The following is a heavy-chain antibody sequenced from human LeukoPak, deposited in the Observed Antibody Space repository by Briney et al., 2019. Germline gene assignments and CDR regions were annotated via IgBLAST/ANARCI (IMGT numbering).Heavy chain of an antibody. D-gene: IGHD1-1*01. Sequence: PGGSLRLSCAASGVTFSSYWMSWVRQAPGKGLEWVANIKEDGSEKYYVDSVKGRFTISRDNTNTSLFLQMNSLRAEDTATYFCARRGTDASFSFFDVWGQGTMVTVSS. CDR3: ARRGTDASFSFFDV. V-gene: IGHV3-7*01. CDR1: GVTFSSYW. J-gene: IGHJ3*01. CDR2: IKEDGSEK.